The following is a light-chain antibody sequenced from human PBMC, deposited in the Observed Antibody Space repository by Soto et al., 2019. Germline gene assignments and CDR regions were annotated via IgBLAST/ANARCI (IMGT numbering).Light chain of an antibody. CDR2: DVT. CDR1: SRDGGGYNY. Sequence: QSVLTQPASVSGSPGQSITISFTGTSRDGGGYNYVSWYQQHPVKAPKLMIYDVTNRPSGVSDRFSGSKSGNTASLTISGLQAEDEADYYCSSYTSSSTPYVFGTGTKVTVL. V-gene: IGLV2-14*01. CDR3: SSYTSSSTPYV. J-gene: IGLJ1*01.